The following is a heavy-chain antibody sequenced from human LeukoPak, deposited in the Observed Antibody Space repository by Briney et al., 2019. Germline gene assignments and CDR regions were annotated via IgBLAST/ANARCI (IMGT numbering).Heavy chain of an antibody. CDR3: ARDESLDCSSTSGSAYYYMDV. Sequence: GGSLRLSCAASGFTSSSYSMNWVRQAPGKGLEWVSSISSSSSYIYYADSVKGRFTISRDTSKSTLDLQMNSLRAEDTAVYYCARDESLDCSSTSGSAYYYMDVWGKGTTVTVSS. CDR2: ISSSSSYI. V-gene: IGHV3-21*06. D-gene: IGHD2-2*01. J-gene: IGHJ6*03. CDR1: GFTSSSYS.